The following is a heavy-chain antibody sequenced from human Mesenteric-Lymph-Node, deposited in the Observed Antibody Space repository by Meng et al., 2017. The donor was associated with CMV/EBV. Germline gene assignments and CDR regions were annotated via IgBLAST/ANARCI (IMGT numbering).Heavy chain of an antibody. Sequence: GGSLRLSCAASGFTFSSYAMHWVRQAPGKGLEWVSSISSSSGYIYYADSVKGRFTISRDNAKNSLYLQMNSLRAEDTAVYYCARASEYDFWSGYPDAFDIWGQGTMVTVSS. V-gene: IGHV3-21*01. CDR1: GFTFSSYA. D-gene: IGHD3/OR15-3a*01. CDR2: ISSSSGYI. CDR3: ARASEYDFWSGYPDAFDI. J-gene: IGHJ3*02.